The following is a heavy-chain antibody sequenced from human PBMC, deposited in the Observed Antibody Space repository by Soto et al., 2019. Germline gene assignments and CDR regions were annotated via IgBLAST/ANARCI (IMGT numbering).Heavy chain of an antibody. CDR3: ARGGGDSSGYYYEYYFDY. V-gene: IGHV5-51*01. Sequence: PGESLKISCKGSGYSFTSYWIGWVRQMPGKGLEWMGIIYPGDSDTRYSPSFQGQVTISADKSISTAYLQWSSLKASDTAMYYCARGGGDSSGYYYEYYFDYWGQGTLVTVYS. CDR1: GYSFTSYW. D-gene: IGHD3-22*01. J-gene: IGHJ4*02. CDR2: IYPGDSDT.